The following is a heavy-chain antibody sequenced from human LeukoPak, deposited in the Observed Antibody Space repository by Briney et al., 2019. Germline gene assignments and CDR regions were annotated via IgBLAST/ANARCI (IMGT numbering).Heavy chain of an antibody. CDR2: ISYDGSNK. Sequence: GGSLRLSCAASGFTFSSYAMHWVRQAPGKGLEWVAVISYDGSNKYYADSVKGRFTISRDNSKNTLYLQMNSLRAEDTAVYYCASAYTYGKVDYWGQGTLVTVSS. CDR3: ASAYTYGKVDY. J-gene: IGHJ4*02. D-gene: IGHD5-18*01. CDR1: GFTFSSYA. V-gene: IGHV3-30*14.